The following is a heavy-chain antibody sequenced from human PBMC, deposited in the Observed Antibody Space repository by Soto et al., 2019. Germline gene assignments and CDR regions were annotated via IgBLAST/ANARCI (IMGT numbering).Heavy chain of an antibody. D-gene: IGHD4-17*01. CDR1: GFSHSSYA. Sequence: GGPLRLSCAASGFSHSSYAMSLVRHPPGKCPGCFPTVSGCDGTSFCACSVKDRVSGSSDNSKNQGYLQMNGLRAEDTAVYYCERQYGRGYGLYAYDIWGQGTMVPVSS. CDR3: ERQYGRGYGLYAYDI. CDR2: VSGCDGTS. J-gene: IGHJ3*02. V-gene: IGHV3-23*01.